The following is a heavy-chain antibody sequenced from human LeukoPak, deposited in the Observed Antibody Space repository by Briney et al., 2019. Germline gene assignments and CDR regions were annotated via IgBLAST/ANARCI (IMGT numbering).Heavy chain of an antibody. V-gene: IGHV6-1*01. Sequence: ASQTLSLTCAISGDSVSSNSAAWNWIRQSPSRGLEWLGRTYYRSKWYNDYAVSVKSRITINPGTSMNQFSLQLNSVTPEDTAVYYCARYDRSVGWFDPWGQGTLVTVSS. D-gene: IGHD5/OR15-5a*01. CDR3: ARYDRSVGWFDP. CDR2: TYYRSKWYN. CDR1: GDSVSSNSAA. J-gene: IGHJ5*02.